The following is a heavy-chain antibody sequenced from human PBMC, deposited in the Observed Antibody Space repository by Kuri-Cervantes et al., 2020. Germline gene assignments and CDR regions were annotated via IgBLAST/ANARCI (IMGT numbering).Heavy chain of an antibody. J-gene: IGHJ6*02. V-gene: IGHV3-23*01. D-gene: IGHD1-26*01. CDR3: AKDWTSGSYYDV. CDR1: GFTFSSYA. Sequence: GESLKISCAASGFTFSSYAMSWVRQAPGKGLEWVSAISGSGGSTYYADSVKGRFTISRDNAKNSLYLQMNSLRAEDTALYYCAKDWTSGSYYDVWGQGTTVTVSS. CDR2: ISGSGGST.